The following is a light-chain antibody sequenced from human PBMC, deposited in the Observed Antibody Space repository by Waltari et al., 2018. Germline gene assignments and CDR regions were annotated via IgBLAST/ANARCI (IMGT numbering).Light chain of an antibody. CDR1: QSISKV. CDR2: KAS. CDR3: QQYNSYSLLS. V-gene: IGKV1-5*03. Sequence: DIQMTQSPSTLSASVGDRVIFSCRASQSISKVLAWYQQKPGKAPKLLIYKASTLESGVPSRFSGSGSGTEFTLTISSLQPEDFATYYCQQYNSYSLLSFGGGTKVEIK. J-gene: IGKJ4*01.